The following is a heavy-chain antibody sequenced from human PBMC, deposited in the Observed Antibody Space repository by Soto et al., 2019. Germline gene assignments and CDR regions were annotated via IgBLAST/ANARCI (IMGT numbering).Heavy chain of an antibody. CDR1: GFTFSSYG. D-gene: IGHD2-15*01. CDR3: AKEADCSGGSCYNPGPDAFDI. V-gene: IGHV3-30*18. J-gene: IGHJ3*02. CDR2: ISYDGSNK. Sequence: QVQLVESGGGVVQPGRSLRLSCAASGFTFSSYGMHWVRQAPGKGLEWVAVISYDGSNKYYADSVKGRFTISRDNSKNPLYLQMNSLRAEDTAVYYCAKEADCSGGSCYNPGPDAFDIWGQGTMVTVSS.